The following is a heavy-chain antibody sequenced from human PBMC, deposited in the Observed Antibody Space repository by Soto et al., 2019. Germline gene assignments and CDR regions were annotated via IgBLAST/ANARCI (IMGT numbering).Heavy chain of an antibody. CDR1: GGSISTVNYS. Sequence: QVQLQESGPGLVKPSQTLSLTCTVSGGSISTVNYSWRWIRQPPDKGLEWIGHIYDGGSTNSNPSLNSRGTISLDTTKKQSALKLSSVRAADTAVEYGTGGPSGDKVDYWGQGTLVTVSS. V-gene: IGHV4-30-4*01. J-gene: IGHJ4*02. CDR3: TGGPSGDKVDY. D-gene: IGHD7-27*01. CDR2: IYDGGST.